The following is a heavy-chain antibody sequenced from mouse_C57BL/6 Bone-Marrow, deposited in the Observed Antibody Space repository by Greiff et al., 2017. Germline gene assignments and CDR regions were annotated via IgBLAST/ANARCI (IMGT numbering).Heavy chain of an antibody. CDR1: GYAFSSSW. CDR3: AKFYYGSSYFDY. Sequence: QVQLQQSGPELVKPGASVKISCKASGYAFSSSWMNWVKQRPGKGLEWIGRIYPGDGDTNYNGKFKGKATLTADKASSTAYMQLSSLTSDDSAVYFCAKFYYGSSYFDYWGQGTTLTVSS. J-gene: IGHJ2*01. D-gene: IGHD1-1*01. CDR2: IYPGDGDT. V-gene: IGHV1-82*01.